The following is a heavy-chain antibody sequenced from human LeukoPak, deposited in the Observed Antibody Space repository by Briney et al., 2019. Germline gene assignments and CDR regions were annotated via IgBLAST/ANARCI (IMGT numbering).Heavy chain of an antibody. CDR2: IHYSGST. CDR3: AREQDGVTDDAFDI. J-gene: IGHJ3*02. Sequence: PSETLSLTCTVAGDSISTYYWSWIRQPPGKGPEWIGYIHYSGSTSSNPSLKSRVTISVDTSKNQLSLKLISVTTADTAVYYCAREQDGVTDDAFDIWGQGTMVTVSS. CDR1: GDSISTYY. D-gene: IGHD2-21*02. V-gene: IGHV4-59*01.